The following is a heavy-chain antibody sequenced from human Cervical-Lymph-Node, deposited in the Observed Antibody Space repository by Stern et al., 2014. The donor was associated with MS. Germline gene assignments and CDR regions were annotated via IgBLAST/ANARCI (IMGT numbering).Heavy chain of an antibody. CDR1: GFTFSAYG. CDR3: ARDRRTTKFFDF. J-gene: IGHJ4*02. D-gene: IGHD4-11*01. V-gene: IGHV3-33*08. CDR2: IRSDGSTK. Sequence: VQLVETGGGVVRPGRSLRLSGVASGFTFSAYGMHWVRQAPGKGLEWVASIRSDGSTKDNADSVKGRFTISRDNSKNTLYLQMTSLRPDDTAVYYCARDRRTTKFFDFWGQGARVTVAS.